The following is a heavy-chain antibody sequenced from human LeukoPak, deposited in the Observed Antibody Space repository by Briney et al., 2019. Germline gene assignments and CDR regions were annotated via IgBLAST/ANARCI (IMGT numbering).Heavy chain of an antibody. CDR2: ISYDGSNK. CDR3: AKRLSDY. D-gene: IGHD4/OR15-4a*01. CDR1: GFTFSSYG. J-gene: IGHJ4*02. Sequence: GGSLRLSCAASGFTFSSYGMHWVRQAPGKGLEWVAVISYDGSNKYYADSVKGRFTISRDNSKNTLYLQMNSPRAEDTAVYYCAKRLSDYWGQGTLVTVSS. V-gene: IGHV3-30*18.